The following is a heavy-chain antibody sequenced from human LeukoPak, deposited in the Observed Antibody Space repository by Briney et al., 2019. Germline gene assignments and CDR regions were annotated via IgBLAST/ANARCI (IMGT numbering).Heavy chain of an antibody. Sequence: PGVSLRLSCEGSAFIFSGHWMNWVRQTPGKGLEWVASIKEDGSERQYVDSVKGRFSISRDNTKGSLYLQMSSLRAEDTAVYYCVKDSGRSGGYWGQGTLVTVSS. J-gene: IGHJ4*02. CDR1: AFIFSGHW. D-gene: IGHD3-3*01. V-gene: IGHV3-7*01. CDR3: VKDSGRSGGY. CDR2: IKEDGSER.